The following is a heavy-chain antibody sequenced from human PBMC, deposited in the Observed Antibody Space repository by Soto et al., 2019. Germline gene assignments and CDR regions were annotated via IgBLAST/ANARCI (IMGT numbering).Heavy chain of an antibody. Sequence: ASVKVSCKASGYTFTSYGISWVRQAPGQGLEWMGWISAYNGNTNYAQKLQGRVTMTTDTSTSTAYMELRSLRSDDTAVYYCARGRRIIAAAGTHYFDHWGQGTLVTVSS. D-gene: IGHD6-13*01. J-gene: IGHJ4*02. V-gene: IGHV1-18*01. CDR1: GYTFTSYG. CDR3: ARGRRIIAAAGTHYFDH. CDR2: ISAYNGNT.